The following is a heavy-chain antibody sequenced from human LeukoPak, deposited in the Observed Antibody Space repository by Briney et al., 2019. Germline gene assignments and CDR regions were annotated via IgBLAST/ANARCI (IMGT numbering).Heavy chain of an antibody. CDR1: GGSFSSRSYH. D-gene: IGHD3-9*01. CDR3: ARVTPDYDILTDYYTFDY. J-gene: IGHJ4*02. CDR2: MSYSGST. Sequence: SETLSLTCSASGGSFSSRSYHWGWIRQPPGKGLEWIGSMSYSGSTYYNPSLKSRVTISVDTSKNQFSLKLSSVTAADTAVYYCARVTPDYDILTDYYTFDYWGQGTLVTVSS. V-gene: IGHV4-39*07.